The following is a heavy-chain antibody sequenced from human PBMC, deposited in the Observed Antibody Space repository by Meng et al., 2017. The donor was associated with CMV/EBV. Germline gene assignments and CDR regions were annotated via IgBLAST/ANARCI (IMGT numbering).Heavy chain of an antibody. CDR3: ARDPHSSSWYGWFDP. Sequence: HVQRPDTGPGLVKPTQPLSLTCAISGDSVSSNSAAWNWIRQSPSRGLEWLGRTYYRSKWYNDYAVSVKSRITINPDTSKNQFSLQLNSVTPEDTAVYYCARDPHSSSWYGWFDPWGQGTLVTVSS. CDR2: TYYRSKWYN. D-gene: IGHD6-13*01. V-gene: IGHV6-1*01. J-gene: IGHJ5*02. CDR1: GDSVSSNSAA.